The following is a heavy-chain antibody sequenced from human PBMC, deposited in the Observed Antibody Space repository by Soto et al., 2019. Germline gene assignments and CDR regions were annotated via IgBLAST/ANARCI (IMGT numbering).Heavy chain of an antibody. V-gene: IGHV1-69*01. D-gene: IGHD1-26*01. CDR2: IIPMFGTP. CDR3: ARGRDQPPVGLYFDS. J-gene: IGHJ4*02. CDR1: GDAFPNYI. Sequence: QVQLVQSGAEVKKPGSSVNVSCKASGDAFPNYIFYWVRQAPGQGLEWMGGIIPMFGTPKYAQTFQVRVTIEADVSTGTAYVELTSLRVDDTAVYYCARGRDQPPVGLYFDSWGEGTRVTVSS.